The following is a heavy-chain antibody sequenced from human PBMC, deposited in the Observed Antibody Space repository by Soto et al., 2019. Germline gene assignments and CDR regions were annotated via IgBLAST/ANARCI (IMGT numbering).Heavy chain of an antibody. CDR2: ISGSGGST. V-gene: IGHV3-23*01. J-gene: IGHJ6*02. CDR3: AKDLGDYRPTNYYYGMDV. D-gene: IGHD4-17*01. CDR1: GFTFSSYA. Sequence: EVQLLESGGGLVQPGGSLRLSCAASGFTFSSYAMSWVRQAPGKGLEWVSAISGSGGSTYYADSVKGRFTISRDNSKNTLYLQMNSLRAEDTAVYYCAKDLGDYRPTNYYYGMDVWGQGTTVTVSS.